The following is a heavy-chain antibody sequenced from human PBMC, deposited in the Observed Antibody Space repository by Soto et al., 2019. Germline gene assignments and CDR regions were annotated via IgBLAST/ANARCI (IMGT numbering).Heavy chain of an antibody. CDR2: IIPIFGTA. Sequence: QVQLVQSGAEVKKPGSSVKVSCTASGGTFSSYAISWVRQAPGQGLEWMGGIIPIFGTANYAQKFQGRVTITADESTSTAYMELSSLRSEDTAVYYCARGPFTYYYDSSGYSFFDYWGQGTLVTVSS. CDR3: ARGPFTYYYDSSGYSFFDY. CDR1: GGTFSSYA. V-gene: IGHV1-69*01. J-gene: IGHJ4*02. D-gene: IGHD3-22*01.